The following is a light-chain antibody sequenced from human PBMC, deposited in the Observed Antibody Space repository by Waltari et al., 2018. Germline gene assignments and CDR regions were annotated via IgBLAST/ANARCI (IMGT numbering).Light chain of an antibody. J-gene: IGLJ2*01. CDR1: ISDVGGYRF. CDR2: DFT. Sequence: QSALTQPASVSGSPGQSITISCTVSISDVGGYRFVSWYQKHPDKAPNFMLYDFTNRPSGFVSRFSGSKSSNTASRPISGLQAEDEADYYRSSYTSNSVLFGGGTKLTVL. V-gene: IGLV2-14*03. CDR3: SSYTSNSVL.